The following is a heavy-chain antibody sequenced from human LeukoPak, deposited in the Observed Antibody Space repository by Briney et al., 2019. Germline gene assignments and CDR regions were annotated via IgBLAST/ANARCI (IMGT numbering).Heavy chain of an antibody. J-gene: IGHJ4*02. Sequence: GGSLTLSCAASGFTFSSYWMPWVRQAPGKGLVWVSRINSSGCSTNYADSVKGRFTISRDNANNPLYLQMNSLRAEDTAVYYCARWHDGSGGYYIGFDYWGQGTLVTVSS. CDR1: GFTFSSYW. CDR2: INSSGCST. D-gene: IGHD3-10*01. CDR3: ARWHDGSGGYYIGFDY. V-gene: IGHV3-74*01.